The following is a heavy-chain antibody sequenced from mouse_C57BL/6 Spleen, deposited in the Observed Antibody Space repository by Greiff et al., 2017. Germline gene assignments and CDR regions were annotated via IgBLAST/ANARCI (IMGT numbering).Heavy chain of an antibody. CDR3: ARPYYDAGGYYFDY. D-gene: IGHD2-4*01. Sequence: EVQLVESGGGLVKPGGSLKLSCAASGFTFSDYGMHWVRQAPEKGLEWVAYISSGSSTIYYADTVKGRFTISRDNAKNTLFLQMTSLRSEDTAMYYCARPYYDAGGYYFDYWSQGTTLTVSS. V-gene: IGHV5-17*01. CDR2: ISSGSSTI. J-gene: IGHJ2*01. CDR1: GFTFSDYG.